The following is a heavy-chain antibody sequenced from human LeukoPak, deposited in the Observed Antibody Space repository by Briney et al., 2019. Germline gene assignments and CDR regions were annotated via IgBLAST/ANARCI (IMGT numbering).Heavy chain of an antibody. V-gene: IGHV3-21*01. J-gene: IGHJ4*02. CDR3: ARDRAVRGVFDY. CDR2: ISSSSSYI. Sequence: GGSLRLSCAASGFTFSSYSMNWVRQAPGKGLEWVSSISSSSSYIYYADSVKGRFTISRDNAKNSLYLQMNSLRAVDTAVYYCARDRAVRGVFDYWGQGTLVTVSS. D-gene: IGHD3-10*01. CDR1: GFTFSSYS.